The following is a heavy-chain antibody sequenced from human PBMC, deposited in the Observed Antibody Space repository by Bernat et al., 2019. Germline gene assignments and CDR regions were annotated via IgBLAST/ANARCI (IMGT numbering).Heavy chain of an antibody. Sequence: QVQLVESGGGVVQPGRSLRLSCAASGFTFSSYGMHWVRQAPGKGLEWVAVISYDGSNKYYADSVKGRFTISRDNSKNTLYLQMNSLRAEDTAVYYCAKGEAITMITYFDYWGQGTLVTVSS. V-gene: IGHV3-30*18. J-gene: IGHJ4*02. CDR1: GFTFSSYG. CDR2: ISYDGSNK. D-gene: IGHD3-22*01. CDR3: AKGEAITMITYFDY.